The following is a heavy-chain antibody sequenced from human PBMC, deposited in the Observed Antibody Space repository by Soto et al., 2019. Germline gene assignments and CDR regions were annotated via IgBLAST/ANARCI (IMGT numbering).Heavy chain of an antibody. CDR2: IIPILGIA. CDR3: AREGIVVVPAARLIDY. V-gene: IGHV1-69*02. Sequence: SVKVSCKASGGTFSSYTISWVRQAPGQGLEWMGRIIPILGIANYAQKFQGRVTITADKSTSTAYMELSSLRSEDTAVYYCAREGIVVVPAARLIDYWGQGTLVPVSS. D-gene: IGHD2-2*01. J-gene: IGHJ4*02. CDR1: GGTFSSYT.